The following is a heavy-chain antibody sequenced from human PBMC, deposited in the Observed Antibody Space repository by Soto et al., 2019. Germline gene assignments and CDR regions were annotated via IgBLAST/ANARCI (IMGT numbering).Heavy chain of an antibody. CDR3: ARESGGATATLDYYYFYMDV. J-gene: IGHJ6*03. CDR2: INPNGGAT. D-gene: IGHD5-12*01. CDR1: GDSFNDYY. V-gene: IGHV1-2*02. Sequence: ASVKVSCKTSGDSFNDYYIHWVRQAPGQGLEWMGWINPNGGATKYAQKFRGRVTVTRDTSIRTVYMELSSLRSDDTAVYYCARESGGATATLDYYYFYMDVWGKGTTVTVS.